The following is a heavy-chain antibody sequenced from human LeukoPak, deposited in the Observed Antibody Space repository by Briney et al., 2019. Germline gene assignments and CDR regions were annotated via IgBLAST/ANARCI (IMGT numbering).Heavy chain of an antibody. J-gene: IGHJ6*03. CDR1: GYTFTSYD. CDR2: MNPNSGNT. CDR3: ARAPSWGGNPPGGYSSYYMDV. Sequence: GASVKVSCKASGYTFTSYDINWVRQATGQGLEWMGWMNPNSGNTGYAQKFQGRVTITRNTSISTAYMELSSLTSEDTAVYYCARAPSWGGNPPGGYSSYYMDVWGKGTTVTVSS. V-gene: IGHV1-8*03. D-gene: IGHD4-23*01.